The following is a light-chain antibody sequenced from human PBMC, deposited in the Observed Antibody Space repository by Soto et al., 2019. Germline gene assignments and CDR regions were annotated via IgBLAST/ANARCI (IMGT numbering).Light chain of an antibody. Sequence: ETAMPQSQAILSVSPGESATLSCRGSQSVRTKLAWYQQKPGQAPRLLIYDASTRATGFPARFSGSGSGTAYTLTISSLRSEDLAVYYCQQYYNWPPYTFGQGTKVDIK. CDR2: DAS. CDR3: QQYYNWPPYT. J-gene: IGKJ2*01. V-gene: IGKV3D-15*01. CDR1: QSVRTK.